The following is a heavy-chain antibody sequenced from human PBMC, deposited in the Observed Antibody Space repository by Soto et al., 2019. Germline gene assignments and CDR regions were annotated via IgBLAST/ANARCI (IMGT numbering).Heavy chain of an antibody. CDR2: INPSGGST. V-gene: IGHV1-46*01. CDR1: GYTFTSYY. J-gene: IGHJ6*02. Sequence: GESLKISCTASGYTFTSYYMHWVRQAPGQGLEWMGIINPSGGSTSYAQKFQGRVTMTRDTSTSTVYMELSSLRSEDTAVYYCARDAHYLGYYYYGMDVWGQGTTVTVSS. CDR3: ARDAHYLGYYYYGMDV. D-gene: IGHD3-10*01.